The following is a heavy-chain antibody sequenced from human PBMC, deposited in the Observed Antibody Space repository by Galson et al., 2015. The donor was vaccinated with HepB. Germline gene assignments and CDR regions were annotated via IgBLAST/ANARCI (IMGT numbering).Heavy chain of an antibody. CDR2: IWYDGSNK. Sequence: SLRLSCAASGFTFSSYGMHWVRQAPGKGLEWVAVIWYDGSNKYYADSVKGRFTISRDNSKNTLYLQMNSLRAEDTAVYYCARDFAPRGLWALYYYYYYGMDVWGQGTTVTVSS. CDR1: GFTFSSYG. V-gene: IGHV3-33*01. CDR3: ARDFAPRGLWALYYYYYYGMDV. J-gene: IGHJ6*02. D-gene: IGHD3-10*01.